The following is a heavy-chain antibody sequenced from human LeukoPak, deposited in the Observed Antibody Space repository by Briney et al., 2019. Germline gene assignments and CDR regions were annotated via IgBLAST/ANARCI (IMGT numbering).Heavy chain of an antibody. D-gene: IGHD6-13*01. CDR1: GFTFSSYA. V-gene: IGHV3-23*01. Sequence: PGGSLRLSCAASGFTFSSYAMSWVRQAPGKGLEWVSAISGSGGSTYYADSVKGRFTISRDNSKNTLYLQMNSLRAEDTAVYYCASNPSSSWYLWFDYWGQGTLVTVSS. CDR2: ISGSGGST. J-gene: IGHJ4*02. CDR3: ASNPSSSWYLWFDY.